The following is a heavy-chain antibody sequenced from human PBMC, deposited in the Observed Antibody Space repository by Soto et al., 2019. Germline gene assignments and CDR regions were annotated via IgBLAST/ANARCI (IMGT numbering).Heavy chain of an antibody. CDR3: ARDGYDYIWGSYRLVY. D-gene: IGHD3-16*02. J-gene: IGHJ4*02. V-gene: IGHV3-48*01. Sequence: EVQLVESGGGLVQPGGSLRLSCAASGFTFSSYSMNWVRQAPGKGLEWVSYISSSSSTIYYADSVKGRFTISRDNAKNSLDLQMNSLRAEDTAVYYCARDGYDYIWGSYRLVYWGQGTLVTVSS. CDR1: GFTFSSYS. CDR2: ISSSSSTI.